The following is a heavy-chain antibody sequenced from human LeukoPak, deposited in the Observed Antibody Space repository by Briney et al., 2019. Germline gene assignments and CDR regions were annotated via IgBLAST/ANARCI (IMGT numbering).Heavy chain of an antibody. CDR3: TRDPNWNDHYFDY. Sequence: GESLKISCTAFGFSFGDYAMSWVRQAPGKGLEWVSFIRSKAYGGTTEYAASVEGRFTISRDDSKSIAYLQMNSLKTEDTAVYYCTRDPNWNDHYFDYWGQGTLVTVSS. CDR2: IRSKAYGGTT. CDR1: GFSFGDYA. D-gene: IGHD1-20*01. J-gene: IGHJ4*02. V-gene: IGHV3-49*04.